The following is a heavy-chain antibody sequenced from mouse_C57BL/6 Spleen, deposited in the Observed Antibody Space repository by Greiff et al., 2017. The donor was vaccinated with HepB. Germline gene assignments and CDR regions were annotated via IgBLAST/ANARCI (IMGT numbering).Heavy chain of an antibody. CDR1: GYAFTNYL. CDR3: ARSRDTTVVATDYAMDY. V-gene: IGHV1-54*01. J-gene: IGHJ4*01. Sequence: QVQLQQSGAELVRPGTSVKVSCKASGYAFTNYLIEWVKQRPGQGLEWIGVINPGSGGTNYNEKFKGKATLTADKSSSTAYMQLSSLTSEDSAVYFCARSRDTTVVATDYAMDYWGQGTSVTVSS. D-gene: IGHD1-1*01. CDR2: INPGSGGT.